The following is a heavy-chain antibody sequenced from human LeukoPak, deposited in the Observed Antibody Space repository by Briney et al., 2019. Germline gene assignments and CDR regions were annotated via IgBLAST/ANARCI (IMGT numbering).Heavy chain of an antibody. Sequence: PGGSLRLSCAASGFTFSTYGMHWVRQAPGKGLEWVAIIWYDGTDKYCVDSVKGRFTISRDNSKNTLYLQMNSLRAEDTAVYYCAKDLSVGANYYYYYMDVWGKGTTVTVSS. V-gene: IGHV3-33*06. CDR1: GFTFSTYG. CDR3: AKDLSVGANYYYYYMDV. D-gene: IGHD1-26*01. J-gene: IGHJ6*03. CDR2: IWYDGTDK.